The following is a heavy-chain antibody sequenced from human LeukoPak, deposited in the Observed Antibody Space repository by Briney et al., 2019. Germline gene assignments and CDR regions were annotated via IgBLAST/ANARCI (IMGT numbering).Heavy chain of an antibody. CDR2: IYPGDSDT. Sequence: GESLKISCKGSGYSFTSYWIAWVRQMPGKGLEWVGIIYPGDSDTRYSPSFQGQVTISADKSISTAYLQWSSLKASDTAMYYCARHNPRIRVSPPGYFDLWGRGTLVTVSS. J-gene: IGHJ2*01. V-gene: IGHV5-51*01. CDR3: ARHNPRIRVSPPGYFDL. D-gene: IGHD3-3*02. CDR1: GYSFTSYW.